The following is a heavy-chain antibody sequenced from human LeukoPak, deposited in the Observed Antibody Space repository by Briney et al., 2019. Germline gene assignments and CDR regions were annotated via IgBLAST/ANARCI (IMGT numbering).Heavy chain of an antibody. V-gene: IGHV1-69*13. CDR2: IIPIFGTA. CDR1: GGTFSSYT. CDR3: ARLPPQNFDILTGYFAD. Sequence: GASVKVSCKASGGTFSSYTISWVRQAPGQGLEWMGGIIPIFGTANHAQKFQGRVTITADESTSTAYMELSSLRSEDTAVYYCARLPPQNFDILTGYFADWGQGTLVTVSS. J-gene: IGHJ4*02. D-gene: IGHD3-9*01.